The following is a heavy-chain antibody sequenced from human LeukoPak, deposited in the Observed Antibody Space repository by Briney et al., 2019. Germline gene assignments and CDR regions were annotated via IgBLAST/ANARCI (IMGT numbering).Heavy chain of an antibody. CDR1: GYTFISYG. V-gene: IGHV1-18*01. CDR2: ISPSGGST. J-gene: IGHJ4*02. D-gene: IGHD3-22*01. CDR3: ARDRDWTMIVVAPDY. Sequence: ASVKVSCKASGYTFISYGISWVRQAPGQGPEWMGVISPSGGSTTYAQKFQGRVTLTRDMSTSTAYMELRSLRSDDTAVYYCARDRDWTMIVVAPDYWGQGTLVTVSS.